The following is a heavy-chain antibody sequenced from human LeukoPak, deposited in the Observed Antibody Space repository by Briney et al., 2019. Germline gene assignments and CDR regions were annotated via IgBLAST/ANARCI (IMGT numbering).Heavy chain of an antibody. J-gene: IGHJ3*02. CDR1: GYTFTSYG. CDR3: ARDPHVTMVRGVDHAFDI. D-gene: IGHD3-10*01. Sequence: GASVKVSCKASGYTFTSYGISWVRQAPGQGLEWMGWISAYSGNTNYAQKLQGRVTMTTDTSTSTAYMELRSLRSDDTAVYYCARDPHVTMVRGVDHAFDIWGQGTMVTVSS. CDR2: ISAYSGNT. V-gene: IGHV1-18*01.